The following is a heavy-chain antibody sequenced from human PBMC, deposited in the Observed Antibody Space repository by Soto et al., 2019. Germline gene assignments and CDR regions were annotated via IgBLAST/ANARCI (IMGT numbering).Heavy chain of an antibody. CDR3: ARGGGSSPFDY. CDR1: GFTFRNYA. Sequence: PGGSLRLSCAASGFTFRNYAMTWARQAPGKGLEWVSSLLRSGSSAYYADSVRGRFTISSDTSANSLYLQMDNLRAEDTAIYYCARGGGSSPFDYWGQGTVVTVSS. V-gene: IGHV3-23*01. D-gene: IGHD6-6*01. CDR2: LLRSGSSA. J-gene: IGHJ4*02.